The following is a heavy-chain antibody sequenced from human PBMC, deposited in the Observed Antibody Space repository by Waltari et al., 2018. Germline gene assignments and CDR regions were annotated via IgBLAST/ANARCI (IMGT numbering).Heavy chain of an antibody. CDR1: GGTFGSYA. V-gene: IGHV1-69*13. CDR2: IKPVLGTT. Sequence: QVQLVQSGSEVKKHGSSVKVSCKASGGTFGSYAVSWVRQAPGQGLEWVGGIKPVLGTTSYAQKFQDRVTLIADDSSSTVYMELSSLKSDDTAVHYCARDRHFSDGGAYYESGLWGRGTLVTVSS. CDR3: ARDRHFSDGGAYYESGL. D-gene: IGHD2-21*01. J-gene: IGHJ2*01.